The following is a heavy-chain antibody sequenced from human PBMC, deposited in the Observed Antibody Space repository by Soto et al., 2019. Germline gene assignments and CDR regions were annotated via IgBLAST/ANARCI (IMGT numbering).Heavy chain of an antibody. V-gene: IGHV3-74*01. CDR2: IKTDGYAA. Sequence: VESGGVLVQPGGSLRLSCVASGFPFESHWRNWVRQAPGEGLVWVSRIKTDGYAAAYADSVKGRFTISRDNTKNTVYLQMNSLRAEDTAVYFCVRESGVAADCWGQGALVTVSS. CDR3: VRESGVAADC. J-gene: IGHJ4*02. CDR1: GFPFESHW. D-gene: IGHD6-19*01.